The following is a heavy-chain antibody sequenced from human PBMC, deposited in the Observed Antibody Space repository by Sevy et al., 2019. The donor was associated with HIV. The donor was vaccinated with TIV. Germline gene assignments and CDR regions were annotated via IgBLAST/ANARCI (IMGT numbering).Heavy chain of an antibody. J-gene: IGHJ4*01. CDR3: TRDGGYSVKWYPLY. CDR1: GFAFSTHA. V-gene: IGHV3-30*01. D-gene: IGHD1-26*01. Sequence: GGCLRLSCAASGFAFSTHAMHWVRQAPGKGLEWVAVISYEGTETFYAASVEGRFTISRINSKNMLSLQINSLRPENTAVYYCTRDGGYSVKWYPLYWGHGTLVTVSS. CDR2: ISYEGTET.